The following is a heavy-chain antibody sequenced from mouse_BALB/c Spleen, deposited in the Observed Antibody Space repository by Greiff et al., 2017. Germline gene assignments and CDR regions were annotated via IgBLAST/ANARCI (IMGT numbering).Heavy chain of an antibody. D-gene: IGHD1-1*01. CDR2: INSNGGST. CDR3: ARDGPYYYGSTRYFDY. CDR1: GFTFSSYG. J-gene: IGHJ2*01. V-gene: IGHV5-6-3*01. Sequence: EVQVVESGGGLVQPGGSLKLSCAASGFTFSSYGMSWVRQTPDKRLELVATINSNGGSTYYPDSVKGRFTISRDNAKNTLYLQMSSLKSEDTAMYYCARDGPYYYGSTRYFDYWGQGTTLTVSS.